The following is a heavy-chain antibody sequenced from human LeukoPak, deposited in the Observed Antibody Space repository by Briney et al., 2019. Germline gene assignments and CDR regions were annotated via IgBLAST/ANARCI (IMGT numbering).Heavy chain of an antibody. J-gene: IGHJ4*02. CDR3: ANPVGYDSSGYYGDDY. V-gene: IGHV3-30*02. D-gene: IGHD3-22*01. CDR2: IRYDGSNK. CDR1: GFTFSSYG. Sequence: GGSLRLSCAASGFTFSSYGMHWVRQAPGKGLEWVAFIRYDGSNKYYADSVKGRFTISRDNSKNTLYLQMNSLRAEDTAVYYCANPVGYDSSGYYGDDYWGQGTLVTVSS.